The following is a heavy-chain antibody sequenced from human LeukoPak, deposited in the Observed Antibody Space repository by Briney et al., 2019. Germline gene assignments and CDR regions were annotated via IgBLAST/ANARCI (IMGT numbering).Heavy chain of an antibody. CDR3: ARDVLVRPLRYYFDF. V-gene: IGHV3-7*01. D-gene: IGHD1-1*01. CDR2: IKLDGSEK. CDR1: GFIFSNYW. Sequence: GGSLRLSCAASGFIFSNYWMSWVRQAPGKGLECVATIKLDGSEKYYVDSVKGRFTTSRDNTRNSLYLQMNSLRAEDTGVYYCARDVLVRPLRYYFDFWGQGALVTVSS. J-gene: IGHJ4*02.